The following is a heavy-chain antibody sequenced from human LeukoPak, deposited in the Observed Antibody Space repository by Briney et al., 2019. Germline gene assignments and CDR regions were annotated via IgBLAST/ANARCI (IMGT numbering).Heavy chain of an antibody. CDR1: GFTFSSYA. CDR2: ISGSGGST. Sequence: PGGYLRLSCAASGFTFSSYAMNWVRQAPGKGLEWVSAISGSGGSTYYADSVKGRFTISRDNSKNTLYLQMNSLRAEDTAVYYCARVDETWFDYWGQGTLVTVSS. V-gene: IGHV3-23*01. J-gene: IGHJ4*02. CDR3: ARVDETWFDY.